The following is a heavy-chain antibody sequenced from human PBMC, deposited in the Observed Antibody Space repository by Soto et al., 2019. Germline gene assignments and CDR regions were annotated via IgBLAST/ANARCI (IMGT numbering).Heavy chain of an antibody. Sequence: GGSLRLSCAASGFTFSSYGMHWVRQAPGKGLEWVAVISYDGSNKYYADSVKGRFTISRDNSKNTLYLQMNSLRAEDTAVYYCAKDLRYYDSSGYYPYYFDYWGQGTQVTVSS. CDR1: GFTFSSYG. J-gene: IGHJ4*02. D-gene: IGHD3-22*01. CDR3: AKDLRYYDSSGYYPYYFDY. CDR2: ISYDGSNK. V-gene: IGHV3-30*18.